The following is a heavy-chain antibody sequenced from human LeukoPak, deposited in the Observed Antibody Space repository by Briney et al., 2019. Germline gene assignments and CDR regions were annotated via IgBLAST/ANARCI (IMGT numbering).Heavy chain of an antibody. CDR1: GGSISSYY. V-gene: IGHV4-59*12. Sequence: KPSETLSLTCTVSGGSISSYYWSWIRQPPGKGLEWIGYIYYSGSTNYNPSLKSRVTISVDTSKNQFSLKLSSVTAADTAVYYCARGRGGGWTRNRIFDYWGQGTLVTVSS. J-gene: IGHJ4*02. D-gene: IGHD6-19*01. CDR2: IYYSGST. CDR3: ARGRGGGWTRNRIFDY.